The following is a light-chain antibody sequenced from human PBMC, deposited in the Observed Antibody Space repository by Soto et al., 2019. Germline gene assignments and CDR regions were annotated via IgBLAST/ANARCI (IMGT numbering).Light chain of an antibody. J-gene: IGKJ1*01. V-gene: IGKV3-15*01. CDR1: QTVNSY. CDR2: GAS. CDR3: QQYNNWPRT. Sequence: EIVMTQSPATLSVSPGERVTLSCRASQTVNSYLAWYQQKPGQAPRLLIYGASTRATGIPARFSGSGSGTEFTLTISSLQSEDFAVYYCQQYNNWPRTFGQGTKVDIK.